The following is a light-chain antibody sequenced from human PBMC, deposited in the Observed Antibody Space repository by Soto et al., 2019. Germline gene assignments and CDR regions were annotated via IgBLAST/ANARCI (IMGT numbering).Light chain of an antibody. Sequence: EIVITQSPATLSVSPGERATLSCRASQSVSSNLAWYQQKPGQAPRLLIYGASTRATGIPARFSGSGFGTEFTLTISXLQSEDFAVYYCQQYNNWLTFGGGTKVDIK. CDR1: QSVSSN. J-gene: IGKJ4*01. CDR3: QQYNNWLT. V-gene: IGKV3-15*01. CDR2: GAS.